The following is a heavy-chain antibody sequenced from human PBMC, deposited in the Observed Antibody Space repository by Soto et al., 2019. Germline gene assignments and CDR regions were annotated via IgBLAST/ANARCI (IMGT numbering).Heavy chain of an antibody. CDR2: VYRTGST. J-gene: IGHJ6*02. CDR1: RYSINTNYY. Sequence: PSETLSVTCLVSRYSINTNYYWGWFRQSPGKGLEWLGHVYRTGSTSYNPSVGRRISISIDTAKNQFSLKMTSVSAADTAVYYCVRVGIEGLQGSQYYYGIDTWGQGATVTVSS. V-gene: IGHV4-38-2*02. D-gene: IGHD1-26*01. CDR3: VRVGIEGLQGSQYYYGIDT.